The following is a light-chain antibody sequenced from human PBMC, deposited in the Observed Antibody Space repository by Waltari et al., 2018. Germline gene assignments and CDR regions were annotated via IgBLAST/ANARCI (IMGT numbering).Light chain of an antibody. Sequence: DLQMTQSPSSLSASVGDRVTITCRASQNIKNYVNWYQQKPGKAPNVLIYAASTLQSRVPSRFSGSGSGTDFTHTISSLQPEDFATYCCQQSYDTPLTFGGGTKVEIK. J-gene: IGKJ4*01. CDR2: AAS. CDR1: QNIKNY. V-gene: IGKV1-39*01. CDR3: QQSYDTPLT.